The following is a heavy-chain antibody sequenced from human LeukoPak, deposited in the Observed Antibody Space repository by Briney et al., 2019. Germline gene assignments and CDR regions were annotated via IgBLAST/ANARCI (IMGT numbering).Heavy chain of an antibody. V-gene: IGHV3-30*02. CDR2: IRYDGSVK. D-gene: IGHD3-3*01. CDR3: AKQGGKATSGFDI. Sequence: PGGSLRLSCEASGFTFKWYAMHWVRQAPGKGLEWVAFIRYDGSVKYYADSVKARFTISRDNSKNTLYLQMNTLRSEDTAVYYCAKQGGKATSGFDIWGQGTMVTVSS. J-gene: IGHJ3*02. CDR1: GFTFKWYA.